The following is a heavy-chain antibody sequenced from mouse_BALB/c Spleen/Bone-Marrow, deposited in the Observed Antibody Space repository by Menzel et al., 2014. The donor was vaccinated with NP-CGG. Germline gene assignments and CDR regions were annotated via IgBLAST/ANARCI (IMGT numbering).Heavy chain of an antibody. CDR3: ARLGYYGYFAH. D-gene: IGHD1-1*01. J-gene: IGHJ2*01. CDR2: INPGSSTI. CDR1: GFDFSRYW. Sequence: EGNVVESGGGLVQPGRSLILSCAASGFDFSRYWMSWARQAPGKGQEWIGEINPGSSTINYTPSLKDKFIISRDNAKKTLYLQISKVRSEDTALYYCARLGYYGYFAHRGQGTPLPVSS. V-gene: IGHV4-2*02.